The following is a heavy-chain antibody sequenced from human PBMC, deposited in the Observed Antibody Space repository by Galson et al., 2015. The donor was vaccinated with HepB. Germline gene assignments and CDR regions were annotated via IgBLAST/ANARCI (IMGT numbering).Heavy chain of an antibody. CDR1: GFSLTTSGVG. V-gene: IGHV2-70*01. CDR2: IDWDDDK. J-gene: IGHJ6*02. D-gene: IGHD6-13*01. Sequence: PALVKPTQTLTLTCILSGFSLTTSGVGVGWIRQTPGKALEWLALIDWDDDKYYSTSLKTRLTISKDTSKNQVVLTMTNMDPVDTATYYCARIPPPDSSSWYKREGMDVWGQGTTVTVSS. CDR3: ARIPPPDSSSWYKREGMDV.